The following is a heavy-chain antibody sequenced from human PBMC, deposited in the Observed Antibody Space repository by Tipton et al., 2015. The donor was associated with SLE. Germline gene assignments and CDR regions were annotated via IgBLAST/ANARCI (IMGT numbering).Heavy chain of an antibody. CDR3: ARIGGAGDLYYYYMDV. V-gene: IGHV4-39*07. CDR1: GGSISVSSYY. CDR2: IYYSGST. D-gene: IGHD7-27*01. Sequence: TLSLTCTVSGGSISVSSYYWGWIRQPPGKGLEWSGSIYYSGSTYYNPSLKSRVTISVDTSKNQFSLKMTSVTAADTAVYYCARIGGAGDLYYYYMDVWGKGTTVTVSS. J-gene: IGHJ6*03.